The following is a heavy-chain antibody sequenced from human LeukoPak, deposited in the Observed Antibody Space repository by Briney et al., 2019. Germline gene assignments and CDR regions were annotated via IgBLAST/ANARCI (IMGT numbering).Heavy chain of an antibody. CDR2: INPSGGST. J-gene: IGHJ6*02. CDR3: ARDLVTMVRGVIINYGMDV. V-gene: IGHV1-46*01. CDR1: GYTFTSYY. D-gene: IGHD3-10*01. Sequence: ASVKVSCKASGYTFTSYYMHWVRQAPGQGLEWMGIINPSGGSTSYAQKFQGRVTMTRDTSTSTVYMGLSSLRSEDTAVYYCARDLVTMVRGVIINYGMDVWGQGTTVTVSS.